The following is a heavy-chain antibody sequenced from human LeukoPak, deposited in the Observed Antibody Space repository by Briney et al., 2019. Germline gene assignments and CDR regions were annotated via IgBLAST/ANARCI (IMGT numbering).Heavy chain of an antibody. CDR1: GYTFSGYY. CDR2: SSPNSGGA. D-gene: IGHD2-15*01. Sequence: GASAKVSCKASGYTFSGYYIHWVRQAPGQGLEWMGYSSPNSGGANSAQKFRGRVTMTRDTSISTAYMELTRLGSDDTAVYYCAREGDGLLSKDFDYWGQGTPVTVSS. V-gene: IGHV1-2*02. CDR3: AREGDGLLSKDFDY. J-gene: IGHJ4*02.